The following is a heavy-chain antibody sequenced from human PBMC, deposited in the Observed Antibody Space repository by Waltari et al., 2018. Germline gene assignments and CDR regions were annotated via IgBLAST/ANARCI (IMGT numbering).Heavy chain of an antibody. J-gene: IGHJ4*02. Sequence: EVQLLESGGGLVQPGGSLRLSCAASGFTFSSYAMSWVRQAPGKGLEWVSAISGSGGSTYYADSVKGRFTISRDNSKNTLYLQMNSLRAEDMAVYYCAKDREMATILYYFDYWGQGTLVTVSS. CDR1: GFTFSSYA. CDR3: AKDREMATILYYFDY. D-gene: IGHD5-12*01. V-gene: IGHV3-23*01. CDR2: ISGSGGST.